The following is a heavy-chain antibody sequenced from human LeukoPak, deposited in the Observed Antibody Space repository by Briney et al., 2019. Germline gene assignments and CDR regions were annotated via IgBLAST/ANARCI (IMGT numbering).Heavy chain of an antibody. V-gene: IGHV4-31*03. CDR3: ARGGGDVGYFDY. Sequence: SETLSLTCTVSGGSISSGGYYWSWICQHPGKGLEWIGYIYYSGSTYYNPSLKSRVTISVDTSKNQFSLKLSSVTAADTAVYYCARGGGDVGYFDYWGQGTLVTVSS. CDR2: IYYSGST. D-gene: IGHD4-17*01. CDR1: GGSISSGGYY. J-gene: IGHJ4*02.